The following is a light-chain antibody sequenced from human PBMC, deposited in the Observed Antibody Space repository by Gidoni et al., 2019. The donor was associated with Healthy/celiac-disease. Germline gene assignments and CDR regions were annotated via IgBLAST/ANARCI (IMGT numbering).Light chain of an antibody. Sequence: QSVLTQPPSVSGDPGQRGTISCTGSSSNIGAGCDLHWYQQLPGTAPKLLISSNSNRPSGVPDRFSGSKSGTSASLAITGLQAEDEADYYCQSYDSSLSGSRVFGTGTKVTVL. V-gene: IGLV1-40*01. CDR2: SNS. CDR1: SSNIGAGCD. J-gene: IGLJ1*01. CDR3: QSYDSSLSGSRV.